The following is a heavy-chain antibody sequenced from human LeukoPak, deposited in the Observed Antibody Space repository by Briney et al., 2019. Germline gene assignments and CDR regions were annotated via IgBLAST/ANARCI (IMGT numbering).Heavy chain of an antibody. CDR2: ITPSDGTT. CDR1: GYTFTSYG. Sequence: GASVKVSCKASGYTFTSYGISWVRQAPGQGLEWMGVITPSDGTTSYAQKFQGRVTMTRDMSTSTVYMKLSSLRSEDTALYYCTRGLVAGDYWGQGTLVTVSS. V-gene: IGHV1-46*01. J-gene: IGHJ4*02. D-gene: IGHD5-12*01. CDR3: TRGLVAGDY.